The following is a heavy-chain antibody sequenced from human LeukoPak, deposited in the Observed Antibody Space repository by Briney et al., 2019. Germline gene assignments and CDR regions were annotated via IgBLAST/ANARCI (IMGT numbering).Heavy chain of an antibody. D-gene: IGHD3-10*01. V-gene: IGHV4-59*12. CDR3: ARGWKYYYGSGLMDV. CDR1: GGSISSYY. CDR2: ISYSGST. J-gene: IGHJ6*03. Sequence: SETLSLTCTVSGGSISSYYWSWIRQPPGKGLEWIGYISYSGSTNYNPSLKSRVTISVDTSKHQFSLKLSSVTAADAAVYYCARGWKYYYGSGLMDVWGKGTTVTVSS.